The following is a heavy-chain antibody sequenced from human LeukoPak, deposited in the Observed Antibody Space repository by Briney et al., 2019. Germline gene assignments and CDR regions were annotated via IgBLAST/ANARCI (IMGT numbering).Heavy chain of an antibody. CDR1: GFTFSSYA. V-gene: IGHV3-64*01. CDR3: ASGATVTNAFDI. CDR2: ISSNGGST. Sequence: GGSLRLSCAASGFTFSSYAMHWVRQAPGKGLEYVSAISSNGGSTYYANSVKGRFTISRDNSKNTLYLQMGSLRAEDMAVYYCASGATVTNAFDIWGQGTMVTVSS. D-gene: IGHD4-17*01. J-gene: IGHJ3*02.